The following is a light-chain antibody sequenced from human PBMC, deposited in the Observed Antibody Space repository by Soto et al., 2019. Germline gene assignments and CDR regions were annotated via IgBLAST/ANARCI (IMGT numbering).Light chain of an antibody. V-gene: IGLV2-23*02. CDR3: CSYAGSATWV. Sequence: QSALTQPASVSGSPGQSITISCTGTSSDVGSYDLVSWYQQHSGKAPKLMIYEVSKRPSGVSDRFSGSKSGNTASLTISGLQTEDEADYYCCSYAGSATWVFGGVTKVTVL. J-gene: IGLJ3*02. CDR1: SSDVGSYDL. CDR2: EVS.